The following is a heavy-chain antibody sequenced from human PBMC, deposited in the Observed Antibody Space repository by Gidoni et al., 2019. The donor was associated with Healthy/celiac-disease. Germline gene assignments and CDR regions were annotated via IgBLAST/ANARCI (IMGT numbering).Heavy chain of an antibody. J-gene: IGHJ4*02. V-gene: IGHV3-9*01. D-gene: IGHD3-10*01. Sequence: EVQLVESGGGLVQPGRSLRLSCAASGFTFADYAMHWVRQAPGKGLEWVSGISWNSGSIGYADSVKGRFTISRDNAKNSLYLQMNSLRAEDTALYYCAKGGGETGMGGFDYWGQGTLVTVSS. CDR3: AKGGGETGMGGFDY. CDR2: ISWNSGSI. CDR1: GFTFADYA.